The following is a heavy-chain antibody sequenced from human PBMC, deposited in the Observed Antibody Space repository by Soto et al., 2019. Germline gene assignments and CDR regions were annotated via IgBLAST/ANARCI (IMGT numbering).Heavy chain of an antibody. J-gene: IGHJ4*02. V-gene: IGHV1-69*01. CDR2: IVPIYRTA. Sequence: QAQLVQSGAEVKKPGSSVKVSCKASGGTFSSYRINWVRQAPGQGLEWVGGIVPIYRTADYAQKFQGRVTITADESARTAYMELRSLKSRDTAVYYCARDSGAKLSSSWGQGTLVTVSS. CDR3: ARDSGAKLSSS. D-gene: IGHD6-13*01. CDR1: GGTFSSYR.